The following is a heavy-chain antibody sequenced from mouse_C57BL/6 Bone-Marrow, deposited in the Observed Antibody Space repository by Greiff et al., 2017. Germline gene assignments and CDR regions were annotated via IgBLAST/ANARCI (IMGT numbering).Heavy chain of an antibody. CDR3: ASSNYPSYWYFDV. Sequence: EVQLQESVAELVRPGASVKLSCTASGFNIKNTYMHWVKQRPEQGLEWIGRIDPANGNTKYAPKFQGKATITADTSSNTAYLQLSSLTSEDTAIYYCASSNYPSYWYFDVWGTGTTVTVSS. CDR1: GFNIKNTY. D-gene: IGHD2-5*01. J-gene: IGHJ1*03. V-gene: IGHV14-3*01. CDR2: IDPANGNT.